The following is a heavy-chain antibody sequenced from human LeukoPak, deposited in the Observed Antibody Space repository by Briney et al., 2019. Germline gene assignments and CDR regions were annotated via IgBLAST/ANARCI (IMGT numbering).Heavy chain of an antibody. CDR2: ISGSGGST. V-gene: IGHV3-23*01. D-gene: IGHD6-19*01. CDR3: AKDLSRAVAADWFDP. CDR1: GFTFSNYD. J-gene: IGHJ5*02. Sequence: GGSLRLSCAASGFTFSNYDMSWVRQAPGKGLEWVSSISGSGGSTYYADSVKGRFTISRDNSKNTLYLQMTNLRAADTAVYYCAKDLSRAVAADWFDPWDQGSLVTVSS.